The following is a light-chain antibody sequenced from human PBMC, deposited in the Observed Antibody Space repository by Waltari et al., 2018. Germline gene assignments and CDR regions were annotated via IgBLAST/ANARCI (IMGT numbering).Light chain of an antibody. CDR1: QSVITA. Sequence: DILLTQSPGTLSLSPGERATISCRASQSVITALAWYQQKPGQAPRLLIYGASNRATGLPDRFSGSGSGTDFSLTISRLEPEDFAVYYCQHYVRLPATFGQGTKVEIK. CDR3: QHYVRLPAT. J-gene: IGKJ1*01. CDR2: GAS. V-gene: IGKV3-20*01.